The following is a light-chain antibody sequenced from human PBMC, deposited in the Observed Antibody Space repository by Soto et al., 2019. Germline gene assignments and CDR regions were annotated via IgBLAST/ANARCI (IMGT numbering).Light chain of an antibody. CDR1: SSNIGAGYD. V-gene: IGLV1-40*01. J-gene: IGLJ1*01. CDR2: GNS. Sequence: QSVLTQPPSVSRAPGQRVTISCTGSSSNIGAGYDIHWYQQLPGTAPKLLIYGNSNRPSGVPDRFSGSKSGTSASLAITGLQAEDEADYYCQSYESSLSGSYVFGTGTKVTV. CDR3: QSYESSLSGSYV.